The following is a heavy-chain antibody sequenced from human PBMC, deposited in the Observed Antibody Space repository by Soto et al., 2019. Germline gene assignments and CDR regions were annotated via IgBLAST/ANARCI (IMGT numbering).Heavy chain of an antibody. V-gene: IGHV1-69*01. CDR1: GGTFSSYA. D-gene: IGHD6-13*01. CDR3: ARDRIAGSKYYYGMDV. J-gene: IGHJ6*02. CDR2: IIPIFGTE. Sequence: QVQLVQSGAEVKKPGSSVRVSCKASGGTFSSYAISWVRQAPGQGLEWMGGIIPIFGTENYAQKFQGRVTITADESTSTAHMELSSLRSEDAAVYYCARDRIAGSKYYYGMDVWGQWTTVTVSS.